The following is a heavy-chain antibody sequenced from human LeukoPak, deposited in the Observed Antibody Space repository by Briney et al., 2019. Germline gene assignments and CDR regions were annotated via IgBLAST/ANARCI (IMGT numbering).Heavy chain of an antibody. V-gene: IGHV1-18*01. CDR3: ARDRPTKDDYSNHFDY. Sequence: ASVKVSCKASGYTFTSYGISWVRQAPGQGLEWMGWISAHNGNTNYAQKLQGRVTMTTDTSTSTAYMELRSLRSDDTAVYYCARDRPTKDDYSNHFDYWGQGTLVTVSS. D-gene: IGHD4-11*01. J-gene: IGHJ4*02. CDR2: ISAHNGNT. CDR1: GYTFTSYG.